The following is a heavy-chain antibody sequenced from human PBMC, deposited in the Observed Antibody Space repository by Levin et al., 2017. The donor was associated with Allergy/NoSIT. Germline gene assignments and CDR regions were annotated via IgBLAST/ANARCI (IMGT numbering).Heavy chain of an antibody. CDR2: IYPGDSDT. V-gene: IGHV5-51*01. CDR3: ARQGGYDYGYYYYGMDV. Sequence: GESLKISCKGSGYSFTSYWIGWVRQMPGKGLEWMGIIYPGDSDTRYSPSFQGQVTSSADKSISTAYLQWTSLKASDTAMYYCARQGGYDYGYYYYGMDVWGQGTTVTVSS. D-gene: IGHD5-12*01. J-gene: IGHJ6*02. CDR1: GYSFTSYW.